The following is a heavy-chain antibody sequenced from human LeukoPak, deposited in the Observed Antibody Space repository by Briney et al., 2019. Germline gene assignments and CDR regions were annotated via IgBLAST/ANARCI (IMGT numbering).Heavy chain of an antibody. CDR2: ISGSGGST. Sequence: SGGSLRLSCAASGFTFSNYAMSWVRQAPGKGLEWVSSISGSGGSTYYADSAKGRFTISRDNSKNTLYLQMNSLRAEDTAVYYCAKKFTGVDRAFDIWAQGTMVTVSS. V-gene: IGHV3-23*01. J-gene: IGHJ3*02. D-gene: IGHD7-27*01. CDR1: GFTFSNYA. CDR3: AKKFTGVDRAFDI.